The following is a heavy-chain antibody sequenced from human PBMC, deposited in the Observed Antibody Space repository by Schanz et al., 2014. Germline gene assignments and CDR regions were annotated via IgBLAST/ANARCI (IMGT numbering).Heavy chain of an antibody. J-gene: IGHJ4*02. D-gene: IGHD1-26*01. V-gene: IGHV1-18*01. CDR3: ARDRDQWDGNYLDY. CDR2: IGGSDGNT. CDR1: GYTFTRSD. Sequence: QVQLVQSGGEVKTPGASVKVSCKASGYTFTRSDISWVRQAPGQGLEWMGWIGGSDGNTNFAQKFQGRVTMTTDTSTSTVYMELRSLTSDDSAVYYCARDRDQWDGNYLDYWGQGTLVTVSS.